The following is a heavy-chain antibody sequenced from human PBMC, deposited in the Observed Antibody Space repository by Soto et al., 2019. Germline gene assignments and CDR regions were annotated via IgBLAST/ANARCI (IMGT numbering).Heavy chain of an antibody. CDR2: VNHIGST. D-gene: IGHD5-18*01. CDR1: GGSITNFY. CDR3: ARAXVSYSSNWFDS. V-gene: IGHV4-59*01. J-gene: IGHJ5*01. Sequence: QVQLQESGPGLVKPSETLSLNCSVSGGSITNFYWSWIRQPPGRGLEWIGYVNHIGSTKYNPSLDIRSTISVDTSKNQFSLKMTSVTTADTAVYYCARAXVSYSSNWFDSWGQGTLVTVAS.